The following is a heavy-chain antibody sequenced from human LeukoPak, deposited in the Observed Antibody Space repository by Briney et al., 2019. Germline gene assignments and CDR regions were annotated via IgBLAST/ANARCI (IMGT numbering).Heavy chain of an antibody. CDR3: AREKESVAGRELDY. V-gene: IGHV1-2*02. Sequence: ASVKVSCKASGYTFTGYYIHWVRQAPGQGLQWMGWINPNSGGTNYAQNFQGRVTMTRDTSISTAYMELSSLRSDDTAVYYCAREKESVAGRELDYWGQGTLVTVSS. CDR1: GYTFTGYY. J-gene: IGHJ4*02. CDR2: INPNSGGT. D-gene: IGHD6-19*01.